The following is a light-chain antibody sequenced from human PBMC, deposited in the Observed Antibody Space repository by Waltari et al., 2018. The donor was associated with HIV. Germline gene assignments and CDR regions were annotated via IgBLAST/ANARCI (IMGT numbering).Light chain of an antibody. V-gene: IGLV3-21*02. Sequence: SYVLTQPPSVSVAPGQPARITCGGNNIGRKSVHWYQQKPGQAPVLVVYDDSERPSGIPERFSGSNSGNTATLTISRVEAGDEADYYCQVWDSSSDHHYVFGTGTKVTVL. CDR1: NIGRKS. CDR3: QVWDSSSDHHYV. J-gene: IGLJ1*01. CDR2: DDS.